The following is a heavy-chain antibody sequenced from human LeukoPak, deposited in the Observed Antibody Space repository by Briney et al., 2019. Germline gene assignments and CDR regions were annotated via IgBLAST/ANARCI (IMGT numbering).Heavy chain of an antibody. D-gene: IGHD3-22*01. CDR3: ARPEYYYDSSGYSDYGMDV. CDR2: IYPGDSDT. V-gene: IGHV5-51*01. CDR1: GYSFTSYW. J-gene: IGHJ6*02. Sequence: GESLKISCKGSGYSFTSYWTGWVRQMPGKGLEWMGIIYPGDSDTRYSPSFQGQVTISADKSISTAYLQWSSLKASDTAMYYCARPEYYYDSSGYSDYGMDVWGQGTTVTVSS.